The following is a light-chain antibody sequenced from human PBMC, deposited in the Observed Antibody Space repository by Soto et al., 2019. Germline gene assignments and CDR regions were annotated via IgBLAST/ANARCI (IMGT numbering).Light chain of an antibody. Sequence: QSVLTQPPSVSGAPGQKVTISCSGSSTNIGNNYVSWYQHLPGTAPKLLIYDNSERPSGIPDRFSGSKSGTSATLGITGLQNGDEADYYCGTWDSSLSAGVFGGGTQLTVL. J-gene: IGLJ2*01. CDR2: DNS. CDR3: GTWDSSLSAGV. CDR1: STNIGNNY. V-gene: IGLV1-51*01.